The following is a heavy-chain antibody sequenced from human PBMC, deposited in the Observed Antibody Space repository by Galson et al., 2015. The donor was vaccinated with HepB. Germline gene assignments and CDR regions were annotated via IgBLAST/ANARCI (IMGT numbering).Heavy chain of an antibody. CDR2: IRGSGDTT. Sequence: SLRLSCAASGFTFSSHAMSWVRQAPGKGLEWVSAIRGSGDTTYYADSVKGRFTISRDNSKNTLYLQMNSLRAEDTAVYYCAKGSDIVVVVAAPRGFDYWGQGTLVTVSS. CDR3: AKGSDIVVVVAAPRGFDY. V-gene: IGHV3-23*01. D-gene: IGHD2-15*01. J-gene: IGHJ4*02. CDR1: GFTFSSHA.